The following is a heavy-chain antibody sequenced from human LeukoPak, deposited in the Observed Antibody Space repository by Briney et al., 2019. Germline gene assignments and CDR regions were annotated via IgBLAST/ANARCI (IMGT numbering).Heavy chain of an antibody. CDR1: GGSISSSSYY. CDR3: ARHSPSYCSSTSCRADDAFDI. J-gene: IGHJ3*02. CDR2: IYYSGST. V-gene: IGHV4-39*01. Sequence: SETLSLTCTVSGGSISSSSYYWGWIRQPPGKGLEWIGSIYYSGSTYYNPSLKSRVTISVDTSKNQFSLKLSSVTAADTAVYYCARHSPSYCSSTSCRADDAFDIWGQGTMATVSS. D-gene: IGHD2-2*01.